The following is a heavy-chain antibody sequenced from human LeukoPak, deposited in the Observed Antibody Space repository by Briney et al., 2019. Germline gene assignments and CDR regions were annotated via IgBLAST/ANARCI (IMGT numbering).Heavy chain of an antibody. Sequence: SETLSLTCTVSGGSVGSGSYYWSWIRQPPGKGLEWIGYIYYSGSTNYNPSLKSRVTISVDTSKNQFSLKLSSVTAADTAVYYCARDPEYYDFWSGLYYYYGMDVWGQGTTVTVSS. CDR1: GGSVGSGSYY. D-gene: IGHD3-3*01. J-gene: IGHJ6*02. V-gene: IGHV4-61*01. CDR3: ARDPEYYDFWSGLYYYYGMDV. CDR2: IYYSGST.